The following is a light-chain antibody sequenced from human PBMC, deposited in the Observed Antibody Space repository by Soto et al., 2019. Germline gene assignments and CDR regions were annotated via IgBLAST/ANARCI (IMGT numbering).Light chain of an antibody. J-gene: IGKJ1*01. V-gene: IGKV1-27*01. CDR1: QDISHY. CDR2: AAS. Sequence: QMTQSPSSLSASVGDRVTITCRASQDISHYLAWYQQKPGKVPELLIYAASTLQSGVPSRFSGSGSGTDITLTISSLQPEDFATYYCQKYNSVPRTFGQGTKVEIK. CDR3: QKYNSVPRT.